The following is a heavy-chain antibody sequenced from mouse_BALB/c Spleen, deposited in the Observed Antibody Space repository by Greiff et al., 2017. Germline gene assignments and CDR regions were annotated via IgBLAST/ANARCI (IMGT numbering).Heavy chain of an antibody. D-gene: IGHD1-1*01. J-gene: IGHJ4*01. CDR2: ISSGGST. Sequence: VESGGGLVKPGGSLKLSCAASGFTFSSYAMSWVRQTPEKRLEWVASISSGGSTYYPDSVKGRFTISRDNARNILYLQMSSLRSEDTAMYYCANYLGGDYAMDYWGQGTSVTVSS. CDR3: ANYLGGDYAMDY. CDR1: GFTFSSYA. V-gene: IGHV5-6-5*01.